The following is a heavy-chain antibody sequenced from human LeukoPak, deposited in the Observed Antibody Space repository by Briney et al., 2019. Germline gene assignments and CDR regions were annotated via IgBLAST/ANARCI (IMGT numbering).Heavy chain of an antibody. CDR2: INLGGSNK. CDR3: TGIDAA. J-gene: IGHJ5*02. Sequence: GGSLRLSCVASGFRFSRYWMHWVRQAPGKGLEWVATINLGGSNKYYVDSVMGRFTISRDDARNSLHLQMNSLRVEDTAVYYCTGIDAAWGQGTLVTVFS. V-gene: IGHV3-7*03. CDR1: GFRFSRYW. D-gene: IGHD3-9*01.